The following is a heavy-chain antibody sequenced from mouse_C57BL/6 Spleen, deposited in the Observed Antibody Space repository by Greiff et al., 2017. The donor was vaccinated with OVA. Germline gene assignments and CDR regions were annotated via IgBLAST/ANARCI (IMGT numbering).Heavy chain of an antibody. J-gene: IGHJ2*01. CDR2: IDPEDGDT. V-gene: IGHV14-2*01. CDR3: ARSAYNYLFDY. CDR1: GFNIKDYY. Sequence: EVQLQQSGAELVKPGASVKLSCKASGFNIKDYYMNWVKQRTEQGLEWIGRIDPEDGDTKYAPKFQGKATITADTSSNTAYLQLSSLTSEDTAVYYCARSAYNYLFDYWGQGTTLTVSS. D-gene: IGHD1-3*01.